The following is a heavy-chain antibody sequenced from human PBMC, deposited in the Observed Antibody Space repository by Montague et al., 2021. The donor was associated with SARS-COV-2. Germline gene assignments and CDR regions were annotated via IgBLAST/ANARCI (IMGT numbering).Heavy chain of an antibody. V-gene: IGHV4-59*01. D-gene: IGHD5-24*01. CDR2: IYYRGTT. Sequence: SETLSLTCSVSGGSISSDNWSWIWQSQGKGMEWIGYIYYRGTTNYNPSLKSRVTFSVDTSKNQFSLKLISVTAADAAVYFCAWADRWYWFDPWGQGVLVTVSS. CDR3: AWADRWYWFDP. J-gene: IGHJ5*02. CDR1: GGSISSDN.